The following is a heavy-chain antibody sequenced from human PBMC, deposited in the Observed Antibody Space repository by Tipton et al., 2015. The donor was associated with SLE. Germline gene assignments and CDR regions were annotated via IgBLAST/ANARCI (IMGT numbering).Heavy chain of an antibody. D-gene: IGHD3-10*01. CDR1: GGSVTNYF. Sequence: TLSLSCTVSGGSVTNYFWSWIRQPPGKGLEWVGYVYPSGSTTYNPSLKSRLTMSIDTSKNQFSLKLISVTAADTAIYYCTGDYNSGSYRFDFWGRGTLVTVSS. V-gene: IGHV4-4*08. CDR3: TGDYNSGSYRFDF. CDR2: VYPSGST. J-gene: IGHJ4*02.